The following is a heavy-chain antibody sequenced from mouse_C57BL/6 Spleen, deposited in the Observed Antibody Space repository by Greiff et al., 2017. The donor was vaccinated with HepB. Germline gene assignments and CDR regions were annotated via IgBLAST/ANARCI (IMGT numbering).Heavy chain of an antibody. J-gene: IGHJ2*01. CDR2: IYPSDSET. V-gene: IGHV1-61*01. Sequence: QVQLQQPGAELVRPGSSVKLSCKASGYTFTSYWMDWVKQRPGQGLEWIGNIYPSDSETHYNQKFKDKATLTVDKSSSTAYMQLSSLTSEDSAVCYCATAYDCYFDYWGQGTTLTVSS. D-gene: IGHD2-4*01. CDR3: ATAYDCYFDY. CDR1: GYTFTSYW.